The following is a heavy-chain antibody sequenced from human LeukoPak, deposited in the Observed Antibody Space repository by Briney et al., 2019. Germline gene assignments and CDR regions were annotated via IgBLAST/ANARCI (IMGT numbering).Heavy chain of an antibody. V-gene: IGHV1-18*04. J-gene: IGHJ4*02. Sequence: ASVKVSCKASGYTFTSYGISWVRQATGQGLEWMGWISAYNGNTNYAQKLQGRVTMTTDTSTSTAYMELRSLRSDDTAVYYCARVTAAGREEYYFDYWGQGTLVTVSS. CDR3: ARVTAAGREEYYFDY. CDR2: ISAYNGNT. CDR1: GYTFTSYG. D-gene: IGHD6-13*01.